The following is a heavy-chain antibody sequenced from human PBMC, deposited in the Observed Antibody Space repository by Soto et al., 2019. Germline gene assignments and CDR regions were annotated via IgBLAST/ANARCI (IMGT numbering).Heavy chain of an antibody. D-gene: IGHD2-15*01. J-gene: IGHJ6*03. V-gene: IGHV3-9*01. Sequence: GGSLRLSCAASGFTFDDYAMHWVRQAPGKGLEWVSGISWNSGSIGYADSVKGRFTISRDNAKNSLYLQMNSLRAEDTALYYCAKDIGVATSYNMDVWGKGTTVTVSS. CDR3: AKDIGVATSYNMDV. CDR2: ISWNSGSI. CDR1: GFTFDDYA.